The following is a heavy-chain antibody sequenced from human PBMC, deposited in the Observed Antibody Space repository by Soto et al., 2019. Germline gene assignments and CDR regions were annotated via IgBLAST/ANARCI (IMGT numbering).Heavy chain of an antibody. Sequence: SLRLSCAASGFTFDDYAMHWVRQAPGKGLEWVSGISWNSGSIGYADSVKGRFTISRDNAKNSLYLQMNSLRAEDTALYYCAKDRGYCSSTSCYYYMDVWGKGTTVTVSS. CDR1: GFTFDDYA. V-gene: IGHV3-9*01. D-gene: IGHD2-2*01. CDR3: AKDRGYCSSTSCYYYMDV. J-gene: IGHJ6*03. CDR2: ISWNSGSI.